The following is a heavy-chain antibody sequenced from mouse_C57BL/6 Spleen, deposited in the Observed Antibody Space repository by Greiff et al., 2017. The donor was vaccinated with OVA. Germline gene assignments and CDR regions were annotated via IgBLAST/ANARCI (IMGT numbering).Heavy chain of an antibody. D-gene: IGHD2-3*01. CDR1: GYTFTDYN. J-gene: IGHJ2*01. CDR2: INPNNGGT. CDR3: ARFYDGYSTFEY. V-gene: IGHV1-22*01. Sequence: EVQLQQSGPELVKPGASVKMSCKASGYTFTDYNMHWVKQSHGKSLEWIGYINPNNGGTSYNQKFKGKATLTVNKSSSTAYMELRSLTSEDSAVYYCARFYDGYSTFEYWGQGTTLTVSS.